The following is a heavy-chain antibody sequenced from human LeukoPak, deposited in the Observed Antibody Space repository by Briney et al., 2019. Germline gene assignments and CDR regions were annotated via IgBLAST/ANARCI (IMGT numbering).Heavy chain of an antibody. CDR2: IIPIFGTA. D-gene: IGHD4-17*01. V-gene: IGHV1-69*13. Sequence: SVKVSCKASGGTFSSYAISWVRQAPGQGLEWMGGIIPIFGTANYAQKFQGRVTITADDSTSTAYMEPTSLRSEDTAVYYCAEDSSMVTTRAPYYYYYLDVWGQGTTVTVSS. J-gene: IGHJ6*02. CDR3: AEDSSMVTTRAPYYYYYLDV. CDR1: GGTFSSYA.